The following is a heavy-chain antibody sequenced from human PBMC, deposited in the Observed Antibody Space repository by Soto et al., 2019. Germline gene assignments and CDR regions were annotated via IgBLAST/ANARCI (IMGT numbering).Heavy chain of an antibody. J-gene: IGHJ3*01. CDR2: IIPIFGTA. V-gene: IGHV1-69*13. D-gene: IGHD5-18*01. CDR1: GGTFSSYA. Sequence: SVKVSCKASGGTFSSYAISWVRQAPGQGLEWMGGIIPIFGTANYAQKFQGRVTITADESTSTAYMELSSLRSEDTAVYYCARVSDPFIQLGPQGAFDFWGQGTMVT. CDR3: ARVSDPFIQLGPQGAFDF.